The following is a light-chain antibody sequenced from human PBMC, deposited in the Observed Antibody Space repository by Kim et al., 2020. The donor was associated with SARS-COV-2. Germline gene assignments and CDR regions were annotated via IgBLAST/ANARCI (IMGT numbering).Light chain of an antibody. V-gene: IGKV1-27*01. CDR1: QGINND. CDR3: QKYNGAPWM. J-gene: IGKJ1*01. CDR2: AAS. Sequence: ASVGDRVTITCRASQGINNDLAWYQQKPGKVPKVLIYAASALQSGVPSRFSGSGSGTDFTLTISSLQPEDVGTYYCQKYNGAPWMFGQGTKVDIK.